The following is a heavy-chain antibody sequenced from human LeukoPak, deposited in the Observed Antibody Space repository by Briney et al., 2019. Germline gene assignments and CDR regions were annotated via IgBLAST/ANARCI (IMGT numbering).Heavy chain of an antibody. D-gene: IGHD5/OR15-5a*01. Sequence: AGGSLRLSCAASGFTFSGFAMTWVRQAPGKGLEWVSSIGSDYKTHYSESVKGRFAISRDNSKSTLFLQMNSLRAEDTALYYCAGLCPLYYYGMDVWGQGTTVTVSS. J-gene: IGHJ6*02. CDR1: GFTFSGFA. CDR2: IGSDYKT. V-gene: IGHV3-23*01. CDR3: AGLCPLYYYGMDV.